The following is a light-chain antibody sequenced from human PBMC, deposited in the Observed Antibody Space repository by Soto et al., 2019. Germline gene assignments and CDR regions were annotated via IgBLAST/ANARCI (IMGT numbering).Light chain of an antibody. CDR2: EVS. CDR1: RSDVGGYNY. V-gene: IGLV2-14*01. Sequence: QSVLTQPASASGSPGQSITFSCTGTRSDVGGYNYVSWYQQYPGEAPKLIIYEVSNRPSGVSDRFSGSKSGKTASLTISGLQAEDEADYYCSSYSSGSTLVLFGGGTKLTV. CDR3: SSYSSGSTLVL. J-gene: IGLJ2*01.